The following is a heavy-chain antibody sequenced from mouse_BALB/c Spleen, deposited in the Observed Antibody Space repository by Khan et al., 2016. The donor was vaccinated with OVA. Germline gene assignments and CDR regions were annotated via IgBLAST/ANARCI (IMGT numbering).Heavy chain of an antibody. Sequence: EVQLVESGPGLVKPSQSLSLTCTVTGYSITSDYAWNWIRQFPGNKLEWMGYISYSGRTSYNPSLKSRISITRDTSKNQFFLQLNSVTTEDTATDYDARSVTITTVVATDFDYWGQGTTLTVSS. CDR1: GYSITSDYA. V-gene: IGHV3-2*02. J-gene: IGHJ2*01. CDR2: ISYSGRT. D-gene: IGHD1-1*01. CDR3: ARSVTITTVVATDFDY.